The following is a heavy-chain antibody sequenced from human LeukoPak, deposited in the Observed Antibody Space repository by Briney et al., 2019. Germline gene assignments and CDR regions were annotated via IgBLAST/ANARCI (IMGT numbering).Heavy chain of an antibody. J-gene: IGHJ5*02. Sequence: GGSLRLSCAASGFTVSSNYMSWVRQAPGKGLEWVSVIYSGGSTYYADSVKGRFTISRDNSKNTLYLQMNSLRAEDTAVYYCARDLRYSSSRQLYNWFDPWGQGALVTVSS. D-gene: IGHD6-13*01. CDR1: GFTVSSNY. V-gene: IGHV3-53*01. CDR3: ARDLRYSSSRQLYNWFDP. CDR2: IYSGGST.